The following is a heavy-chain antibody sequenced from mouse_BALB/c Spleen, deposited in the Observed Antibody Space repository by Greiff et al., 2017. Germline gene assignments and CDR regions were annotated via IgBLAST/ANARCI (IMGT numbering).Heavy chain of an antibody. J-gene: IGHJ3*01. V-gene: IGHV1-14*01. CDR2: INPYNDGT. Sequence: VQLQQSGPELVKPGASVKMSCKASGYTFTSYVMHWVKQKPGQGLEWIGYINPYNDGTNYNEKFKRKATLTVDKSSSTAYMQLSSLTSEDSAVYYCTISGYDWFAYWGQGTLVTVSA. CDR3: TISGYDWFAY. CDR1: GYTFTSYV. D-gene: IGHD2-14*01.